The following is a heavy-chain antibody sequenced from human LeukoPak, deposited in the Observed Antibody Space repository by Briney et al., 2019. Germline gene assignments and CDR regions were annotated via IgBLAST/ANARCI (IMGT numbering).Heavy chain of an antibody. CDR1: GFTFSSYS. CDR2: ISSSSSYI. J-gene: IGHJ4*02. V-gene: IGHV3-21*01. Sequence: GGSLRLSCAASGFTFSSYSMNWVRQAPGKGLEWVSSISSSSSYIYYADSVKGRFTISRDNAKNSLYLQMNSLRAEDTAVYYYARDLDSSGYHDYWGQGTLVTVSS. D-gene: IGHD3-22*01. CDR3: ARDLDSSGYHDY.